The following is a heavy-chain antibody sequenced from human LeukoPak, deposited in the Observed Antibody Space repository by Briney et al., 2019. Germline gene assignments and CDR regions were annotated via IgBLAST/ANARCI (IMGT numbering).Heavy chain of an antibody. V-gene: IGHV1-2*02. CDR3: ARSYGSGSYYNDNWFDP. Sequence: ASVKVSCKASGYTFTGYYMHWVRQAPGQGLEWMGWINPNSGGTNYAQKFQGRVTMTRDTSISTAYMELSRLRSDDTAVYYCARSYGSGSYYNDNWFDPWGQGTLVTVSS. CDR2: INPNSGGT. CDR1: GYTFTGYY. J-gene: IGHJ5*02. D-gene: IGHD3-10*01.